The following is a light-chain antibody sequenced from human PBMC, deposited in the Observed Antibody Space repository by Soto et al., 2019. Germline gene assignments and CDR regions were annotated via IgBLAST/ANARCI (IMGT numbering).Light chain of an antibody. Sequence: TQAQDSRSLSPGKGYTLYCMASQSLSNNFLAWYQQKHGQAPRLLIYGATSRATGVPDRFSGSGSGTDFTLTINRVDPEDCATDYCQHYNSYGTFGEGTKVDIK. V-gene: IGKV3-20*01. CDR1: QSLSNNF. CDR3: QHYNSYGT. J-gene: IGKJ1*01. CDR2: GAT.